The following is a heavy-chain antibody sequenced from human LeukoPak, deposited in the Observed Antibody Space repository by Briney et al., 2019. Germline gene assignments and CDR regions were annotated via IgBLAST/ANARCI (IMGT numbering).Heavy chain of an antibody. CDR2: IKQDGSEK. CDR1: GFTFSSYW. CDR3: ARDYLVSTIFGVVLDY. V-gene: IGHV3-7*01. J-gene: IGHJ4*02. Sequence: GGSLRLSCAASGFTFSSYWMSWVRQAPGKGLEWVANIKQDGSEKYYVDSVKGRFAISRDNAKNSLYLQMNSLRAEDTAVYYCARDYLVSTIFGVVLDYWGQGTLVTVSS. D-gene: IGHD3-3*01.